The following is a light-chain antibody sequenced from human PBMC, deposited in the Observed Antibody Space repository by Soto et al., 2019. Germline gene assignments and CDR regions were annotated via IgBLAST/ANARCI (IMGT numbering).Light chain of an antibody. CDR3: CSHAGDNTYV. Sequence: QSVLTQPPSASGTPGQRVTISCSGTSSDVGGYNYVSWYQQHPGKAPKLMIYEVTKRPSGVPDRFSGSKSGNTASLTVSGLQAEDEADYFCCSHAGDNTYVFGTGTKLTVL. CDR2: EVT. CDR1: SSDVGGYNY. J-gene: IGLJ1*01. V-gene: IGLV2-8*01.